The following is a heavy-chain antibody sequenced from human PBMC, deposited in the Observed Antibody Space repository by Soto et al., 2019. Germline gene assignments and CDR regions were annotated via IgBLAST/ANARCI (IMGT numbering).Heavy chain of an antibody. Sequence: QVHLQQWGAGLLKPSGTLSLTCAVSGGSFSDAFWSWVRQSPGRGLEWIGEVFHTGTTNYNPSLKSRVTLSVATAKNQSSLRLTSVTASVSAVYYCARAPRELLAEGPLFLYYYYGLDVWGQGTRVTVSS. V-gene: IGHV4-34*12. D-gene: IGHD1-7*01. J-gene: IGHJ6*02. CDR1: GGSFSDAF. CDR2: VFHTGTT. CDR3: ARAPRELLAEGPLFLYYYYGLDV.